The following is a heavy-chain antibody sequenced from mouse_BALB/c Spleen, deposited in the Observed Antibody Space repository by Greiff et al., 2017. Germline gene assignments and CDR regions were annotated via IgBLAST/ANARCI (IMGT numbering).Heavy chain of an antibody. V-gene: IGHV3-2*02. CDR1: GYSITSDYA. CDR2: ISYSGST. Sequence: EVKLQESGPGLVKPSQSLSLTCTVTGYSITSDYAWNWIRQFPGNKLEWMGYISYSGSTSYNPSLKSRISITRDTSKNQFFLQLNSVTTEDTATYYCASYGWAYWGQGTLVTVSA. J-gene: IGHJ3*01. D-gene: IGHD2-2*01. CDR3: ASYGWAY.